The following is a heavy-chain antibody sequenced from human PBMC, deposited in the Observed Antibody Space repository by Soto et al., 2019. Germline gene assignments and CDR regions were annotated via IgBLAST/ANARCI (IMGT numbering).Heavy chain of an antibody. CDR2: IYHSGST. J-gene: IGHJ5*02. D-gene: IGHD3-9*01. V-gene: IGHV4-38-2*02. Sequence: SETLSLTCAVSGYSISSGYYWGWIRQPPGKGLEWIGSIYHSGSTYYNPSLKSRVTISVDTSKNQFSLKLSSVTAADTAVYYCARDYDILTGYLGWFDPWGQGTLVTVSS. CDR3: ARDYDILTGYLGWFDP. CDR1: GYSISSGYY.